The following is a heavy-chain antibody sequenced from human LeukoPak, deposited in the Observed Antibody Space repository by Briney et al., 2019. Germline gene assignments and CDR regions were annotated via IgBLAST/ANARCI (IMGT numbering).Heavy chain of an antibody. V-gene: IGHV3-7*01. CDR3: VRDGGVSGYDLLDY. CDR2: INQDGSEE. CDR1: GFTFSNYW. J-gene: IGHJ4*02. Sequence: GGSLRLSCAASGFTFSNYWMTWVRQAPGKGLEWVAHINQDGSEEHYMDSVKARFTISRDNAKNSLSLQMNSLRAEDTAVYYCVRDGGVSGYDLLDYWGQGTLITVSS. D-gene: IGHD5-12*01.